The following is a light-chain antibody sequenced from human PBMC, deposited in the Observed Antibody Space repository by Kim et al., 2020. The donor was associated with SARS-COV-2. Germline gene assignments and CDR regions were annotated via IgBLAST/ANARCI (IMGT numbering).Light chain of an antibody. J-gene: IGLJ3*02. CDR1: SSNIGAGYD. CDR3: QSCDSSLSGLGWV. Sequence: VTISCTGSSSNIGAGYDVHWYQQLPGTAPKRLIYGNSNRPSGVPDRFSGSKSGTSASLAITGLQAEDEADYYCQSCDSSLSGLGWVFGGGTQLTVL. CDR2: GNS. V-gene: IGLV1-40*01.